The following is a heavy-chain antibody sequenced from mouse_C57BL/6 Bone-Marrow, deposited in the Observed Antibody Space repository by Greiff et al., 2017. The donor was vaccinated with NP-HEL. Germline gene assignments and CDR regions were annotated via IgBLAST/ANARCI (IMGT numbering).Heavy chain of an antibody. CDR3: ARDSYYFDY. D-gene: IGHD1-1*01. J-gene: IGHJ2*01. CDR2: IHPNSGST. Sequence: VKLQQSGAELVKPGASVKLSCKASGYTFTSYWMHWVKQRPGQGLEWIGMIHPNSGSTNYNEKFKSKATLTVDKSSSTAYMQLSSLTSEDSAVYYCARDSYYFDYWGQGTTLTVSS. V-gene: IGHV1-64*01. CDR1: GYTFTSYW.